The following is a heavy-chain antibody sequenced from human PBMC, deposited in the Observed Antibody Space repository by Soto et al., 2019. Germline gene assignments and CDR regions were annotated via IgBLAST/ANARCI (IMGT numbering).Heavy chain of an antibody. J-gene: IGHJ4*02. CDR3: ERISGYSYGLPPYFDY. Sequence: QVQLQESGPGLVKPSETLSLTCTVSGGSVSSGSYYWSWIRQPPGKGLEWIGYIYYSGSTNYNPSLKSRVTISVDTSKNQCSLKLSSVTAADTAVYYCERISGYSYGLPPYFDYWGQGTLVTVSS. CDR2: IYYSGST. V-gene: IGHV4-61*01. D-gene: IGHD5-18*01. CDR1: GGSVSSGSYY.